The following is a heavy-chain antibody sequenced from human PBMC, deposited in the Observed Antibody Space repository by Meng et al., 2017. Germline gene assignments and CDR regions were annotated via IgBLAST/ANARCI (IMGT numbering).Heavy chain of an antibody. CDR3: ARDEDISAAGKLFGDY. D-gene: IGHD6-25*01. CDR2: INPKSGDT. J-gene: IGHJ4*02. CDR1: GYNFPDYY. Sequence: LGQSGAEVRKPGASVKDSCKPSGYNFPDYYIHWVRRAPGQGLEWMGRINPKSGDTHYAQKFQARVTMTGDTSISTAYMELSGLRSDDTAMYYCARDEDISAAGKLFGDYWGQGTLVTVSS. V-gene: IGHV1-2*06.